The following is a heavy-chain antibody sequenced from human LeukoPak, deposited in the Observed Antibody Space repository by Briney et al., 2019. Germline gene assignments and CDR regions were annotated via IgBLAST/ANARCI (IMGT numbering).Heavy chain of an antibody. CDR3: AKDRMGCSSTSCYRSSLDY. J-gene: IGHJ4*02. CDR1: GFTFSSYA. D-gene: IGHD2-2*01. V-gene: IGHV3-23*01. Sequence: GGSLRLSCAASGFTFSSYAMSWVRQAPGKGLEWVSAISGSGGSTYYADSVKGRFTISRDNSKNTVDLQMNSLRAEDTAVYYCAKDRMGCSSTSCYRSSLDYWGQGTLVTVSS. CDR2: ISGSGGST.